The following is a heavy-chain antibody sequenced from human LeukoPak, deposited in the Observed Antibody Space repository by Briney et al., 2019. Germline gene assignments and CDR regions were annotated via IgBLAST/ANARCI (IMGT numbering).Heavy chain of an antibody. Sequence: SETLSLTCTVSRGSLSSYYRSWIRQPPGKGLEWIGYVYYSGSTNHTPALKSRVTISVDTSKSQFSLKLNTVTAADTAVHYCARFLGGMVRAVIPKYYFDYWGQGTLVTVSS. CDR3: ARFLGGMVRAVIPKYYFDY. CDR1: RGSLSSYY. D-gene: IGHD3-10*01. J-gene: IGHJ4*02. V-gene: IGHV4-59*01. CDR2: VYYSGST.